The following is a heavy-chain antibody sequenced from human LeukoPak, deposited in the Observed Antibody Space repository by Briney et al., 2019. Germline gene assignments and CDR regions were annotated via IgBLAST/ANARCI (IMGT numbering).Heavy chain of an antibody. D-gene: IGHD5-18*01. V-gene: IGHV4-59*08. CDR2: IYYSGST. J-gene: IGHJ6*02. CDR1: GGSITSYY. Sequence: SETLSLTCTVSGGSITSYYWSWVRQPPGNGLGWIRYIYYSGSTNYNPSLKSRVTISVDPSKHQFSLKLSSVTAADTAVYYCATNTAMVGLYYYGMDVRGQGTTVTVSS. CDR3: ATNTAMVGLYYYGMDV.